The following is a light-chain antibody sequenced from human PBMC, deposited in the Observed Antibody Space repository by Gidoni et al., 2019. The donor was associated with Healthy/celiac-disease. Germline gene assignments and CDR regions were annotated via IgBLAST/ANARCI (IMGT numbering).Light chain of an antibody. CDR3: QQRSNWPLT. CDR2: DAS. Sequence: ELVLTQSPATLSVSPGERATLSCRASQSVSSYLAWYQQKPGQAPRLLIYDASNRATGIPARFSGSGSGTDFTLTISSLEPEDFAVYYCQQRSNWPLTFGGGTKVESK. J-gene: IGKJ4*01. V-gene: IGKV3-11*01. CDR1: QSVSSY.